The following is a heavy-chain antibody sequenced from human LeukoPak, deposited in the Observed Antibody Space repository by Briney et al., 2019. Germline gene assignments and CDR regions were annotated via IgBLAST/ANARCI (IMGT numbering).Heavy chain of an antibody. V-gene: IGHV3-7*01. D-gene: IGHD3-10*01. CDR2: IKQDGSEK. CDR1: GFTFSSYG. CDR3: ARDLVSGYYGSGSLDY. J-gene: IGHJ4*02. Sequence: GGSLRLSCAASGFTFSSYGMSWVRQAPGKGLEWVANIKQDGSEKYYVDSVKGRFTISRDNAKNSLYLQMNSLRAEDTAVYYCARDLVSGYYGSGSLDYWGQGTLVTVSS.